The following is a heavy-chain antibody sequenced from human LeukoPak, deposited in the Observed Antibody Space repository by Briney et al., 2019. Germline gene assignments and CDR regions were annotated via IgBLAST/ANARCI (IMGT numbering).Heavy chain of an antibody. CDR1: GGSISSYY. CDR3: ASTSSSSSWGTFDY. J-gene: IGHJ4*02. CDR2: IYYSGST. D-gene: IGHD6-13*01. Sequence: SETLSLTCTVSGGSISSYYWSWIRQPPGKGLEWIGYIYYSGSTNYNPSLKSRVTISVDTSKNQFSLKLSSVTAADTAVYYCASTSSSSSWGTFDYWGQGTLVTVSS. V-gene: IGHV4-59*08.